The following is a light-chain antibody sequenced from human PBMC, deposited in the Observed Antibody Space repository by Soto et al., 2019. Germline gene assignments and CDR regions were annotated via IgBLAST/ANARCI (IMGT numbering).Light chain of an antibody. CDR3: QQSFSTPLIT. CDR2: GAS. V-gene: IGKV1-39*01. J-gene: IGKJ4*01. Sequence: DIPMTQSPSSLSASVGDRVTITYRASQTISRYLNWYQQKLGKAPKLLIYGASSLQSWGTSRFCGSRSGTNVTLSISSIQPDDFATYYCQQSFSTPLITFGGGTKVEIK. CDR1: QTISRY.